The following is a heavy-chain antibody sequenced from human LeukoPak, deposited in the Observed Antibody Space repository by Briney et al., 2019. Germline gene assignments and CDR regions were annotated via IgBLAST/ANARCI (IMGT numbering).Heavy chain of an antibody. J-gene: IGHJ6*04. CDR1: GFTFSGSA. D-gene: IGHD2-15*01. CDR2: IRSKANSYAT. Sequence: GGSLRLSCSASGFTFSGSAMHWVRQASGKGLEWVGRIRSKANSYATAYTASVEGRFTISRDDSKNTAYLQMNSLKTEDTAIYYCTRLPDTVVCGMDVWGKGTTVTVSS. CDR3: TRLPDTVVCGMDV. V-gene: IGHV3-73*01.